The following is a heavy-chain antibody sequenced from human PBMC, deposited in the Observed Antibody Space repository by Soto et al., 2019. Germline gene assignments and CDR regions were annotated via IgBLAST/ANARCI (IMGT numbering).Heavy chain of an antibody. CDR1: GGTFSSYA. V-gene: IGHV1-69*06. J-gene: IGHJ6*02. CDR2: IIPIFGTA. D-gene: IGHD2-2*01. CDR3: ARDPPIYCSSTSCYPSSGYYYYYGMDV. Sequence: SVKVSCKASGGTFSSYAISWVRQAPGQGLEWMGGIIPIFGTANYAQKFQGRVTITADKSTSTAYMELSSLRSEDTAVYYCARDPPIYCSSTSCYPSSGYYYYYGMDVWGQGTTVTVSS.